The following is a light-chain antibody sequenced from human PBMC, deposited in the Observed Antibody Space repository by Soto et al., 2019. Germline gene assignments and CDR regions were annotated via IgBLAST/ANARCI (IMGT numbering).Light chain of an antibody. Sequence: DIQMTQSPSSLSASVGDRVTITCRASQPISNYLNWYQQKPGKAPKLLIYAASSLQSGVPSRLSGSGSGTDFTLAISSLQPEAFATYYCQQSYSTPWRFGQGTKV. V-gene: IGKV1-39*01. CDR2: AAS. J-gene: IGKJ1*01. CDR1: QPISNY. CDR3: QQSYSTPWR.